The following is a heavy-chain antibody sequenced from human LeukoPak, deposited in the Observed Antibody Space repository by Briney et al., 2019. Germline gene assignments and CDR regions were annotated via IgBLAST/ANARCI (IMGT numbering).Heavy chain of an antibody. Sequence: SETLSLTCTVSGGSISSSSYYWGWIRQPPGKGLEWIGSIYYSGSTYYNPSLKSRVTISVDTSKNQFSLKLSSVTAADTAVYYCARQFLDTASTAAGWGQGTLVTVSS. CDR2: IYYSGST. CDR1: GGSISSSSYY. D-gene: IGHD5-18*01. J-gene: IGHJ4*02. V-gene: IGHV4-39*01. CDR3: ARQFLDTASTAAG.